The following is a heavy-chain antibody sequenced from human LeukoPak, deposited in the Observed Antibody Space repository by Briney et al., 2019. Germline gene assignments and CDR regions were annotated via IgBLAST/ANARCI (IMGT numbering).Heavy chain of an antibody. J-gene: IGHJ3*02. V-gene: IGHV4-59*01. Sequence: SETLSLTCTVSGGYISSYYWSWIRQPPGKGLEWIGYIYYSGSTNYNPSLKSRVTISVDTSKNQFSLKLSSVTAADTAVYYCASEVAVTTSGDAFDIWGQGTMVTVSS. CDR1: GGYISSYY. D-gene: IGHD4-17*01. CDR3: ASEVAVTTSGDAFDI. CDR2: IYYSGST.